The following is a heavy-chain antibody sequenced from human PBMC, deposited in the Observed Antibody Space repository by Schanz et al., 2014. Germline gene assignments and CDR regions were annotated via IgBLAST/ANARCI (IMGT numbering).Heavy chain of an antibody. Sequence: VQLVESGGGVVQPGRSLRLSCAASGFTFSSNYMSWVRQASGKGLEWVSAISGSGASTYYADFVKGRFSISRDLSSNTLYLQMNSLRADDSAIYYCAKDHPSSGWPAFDVWGQGTQVTVSS. V-gene: IGHV3-23*04. CDR3: AKDHPSSGWPAFDV. CDR2: ISGSGAST. CDR1: GFTFSSNY. D-gene: IGHD6-19*01. J-gene: IGHJ4*02.